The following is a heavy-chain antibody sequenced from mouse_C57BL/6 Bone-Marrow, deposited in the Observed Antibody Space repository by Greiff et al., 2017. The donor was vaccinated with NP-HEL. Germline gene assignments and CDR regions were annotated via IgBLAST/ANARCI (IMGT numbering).Heavy chain of an antibody. V-gene: IGHV1-22*01. J-gene: IGHJ1*03. CDR2: INPNNGGT. Sequence: VHVKQSGPELVKPGASVKMSCKASGYSFTDYNMHWVKQSHGKSLEWIGYINPNNGGTSYNQKFKGKATLTVNKSSSTAYMELRSLTSEDSAVYYWARKAYYGSSYWYFDVWGTGTTVTVSS. CDR3: ARKAYYGSSYWYFDV. CDR1: GYSFTDYN. D-gene: IGHD1-1*01.